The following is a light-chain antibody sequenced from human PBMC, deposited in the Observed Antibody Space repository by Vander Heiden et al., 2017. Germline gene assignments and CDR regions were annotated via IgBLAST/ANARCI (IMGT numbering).Light chain of an antibody. CDR1: QDVSSW. J-gene: IGKJ3*01. CDR2: GAS. Sequence: SVGDRVTITCRASQDVSSWLAWYQQKPGKAPHLLIYGASTLQTGVPSRFSGSGSGTDFTLTINSLQPEDFATYYCQQANTFPLTFGPGTKVDIK. V-gene: IGKV1-12*01. CDR3: QQANTFPLT.